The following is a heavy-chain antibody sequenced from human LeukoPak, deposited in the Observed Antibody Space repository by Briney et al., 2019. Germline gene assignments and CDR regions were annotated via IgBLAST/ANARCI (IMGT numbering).Heavy chain of an antibody. D-gene: IGHD6-19*01. CDR2: ISYDGSNK. J-gene: IGHJ1*01. CDR3: ARGMIAVAVHSAAEYFQH. V-gene: IGHV3-30-3*01. CDR1: GFTFSSYA. Sequence: PGGSLRLSCAASGFTFSSYAMHWVRQAPGKGLEWVAVISYDGSNKYYADSVKGRFTISRDNSKNTLYLQMNSLRAEDTAVYYCARGMIAVAVHSAAEYFQHWGQGTLVTVSS.